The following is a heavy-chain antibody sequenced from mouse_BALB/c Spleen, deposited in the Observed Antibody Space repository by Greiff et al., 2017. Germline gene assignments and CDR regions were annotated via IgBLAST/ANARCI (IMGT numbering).Heavy chain of an antibody. CDR3: ARPLYGSSSWFAY. D-gene: IGHD1-1*01. Sequence: EVQLQQSGPELVKPGDSVKMSCKASGYTFTSYVMHWVKQKPGQGLEWIGYINPYNDGTKYNEKFKGKATLTSDKSSSTAYMELSSLTSEDSAVYYCARPLYGSSSWFAYWGQGTLVTVSA. J-gene: IGHJ3*01. V-gene: IGHV1-14*01. CDR1: GYTFTSYV. CDR2: INPYNDGT.